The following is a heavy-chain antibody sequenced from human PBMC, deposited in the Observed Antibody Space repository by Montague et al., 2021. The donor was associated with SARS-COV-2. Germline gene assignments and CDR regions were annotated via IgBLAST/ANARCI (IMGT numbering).Heavy chain of an antibody. J-gene: IGHJ5*02. CDR3: ARQGGPAGKHWFDP. V-gene: IGHV4-39*01. D-gene: IGHD2-2*01. CDR1: GGSVSGTSYY. CDR2: IHHSGTT. Sequence: SETLSLTCTVSGGSVSGTSYYWAWIRQPPGKGLEWIVNIHHSGTTFYXLSLKSRVTISVDTSKNEVSLKLNSVTAADTAVYYCARQGGPAGKHWFDPWGQGTRVPVSS.